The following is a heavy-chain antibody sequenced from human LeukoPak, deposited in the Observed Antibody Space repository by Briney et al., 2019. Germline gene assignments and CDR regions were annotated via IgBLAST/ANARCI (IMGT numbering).Heavy chain of an antibody. CDR1: GDSVSINSVT. CDR2: TYYRSTWYN. D-gene: IGHD2-2*01. V-gene: IGHV6-1*01. CDR3: ARRLTQYDCFDP. Sequence: SQTLSLTCAISGDSVSINSVTWNWIRQSPSRGLEWLGRTYYRSTWYNDYAVSVRGRITVNPDTSKNQFSLHLNSVTPEDTAVYYCARRLTQYDCFDPWGQGILVTVSS. J-gene: IGHJ5*02.